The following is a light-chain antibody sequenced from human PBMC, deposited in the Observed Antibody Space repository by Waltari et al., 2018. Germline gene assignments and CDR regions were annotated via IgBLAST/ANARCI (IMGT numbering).Light chain of an antibody. Sequence: VLTQSPATLSLSPGERATLSCRASQSVGSSLAWYQQKPGQAPRLLIYGASSRATGIPDRFSGSGSGTDFTLTISSLEPEDFAVYYCQQYSNWPFTFGPGTKLDIK. CDR1: QSVGSS. CDR3: QQYSNWPFT. CDR2: GAS. J-gene: IGKJ3*01. V-gene: IGKV3-15*01.